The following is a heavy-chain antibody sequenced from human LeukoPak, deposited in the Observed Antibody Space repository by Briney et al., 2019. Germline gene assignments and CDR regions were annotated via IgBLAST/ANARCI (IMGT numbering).Heavy chain of an antibody. CDR2: IKHDGSEK. D-gene: IGHD3-3*01. V-gene: IGHV3-7*01. CDR1: GFIFTGYF. J-gene: IGHJ4*02. Sequence: GGSLRLSCAASGFIFTGYFMSWVRQAPGKGLEWVASIKHDGSEKYYVDSVRGRFTISRDNTKNLLYLQMSSLRAEDTAVYYCATDRGWRTSGYYLYYFEYWGQGTLVTVSS. CDR3: ATDRGWRTSGYYLYYFEY.